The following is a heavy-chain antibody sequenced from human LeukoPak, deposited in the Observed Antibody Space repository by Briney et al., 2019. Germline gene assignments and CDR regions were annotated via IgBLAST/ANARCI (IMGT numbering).Heavy chain of an antibody. J-gene: IGHJ6*03. CDR2: ISYDGSNK. CDR1: GFNFGDYA. D-gene: IGHD2-2*01. CDR3: AKEFNIYQPHMDV. Sequence: GGSLRLSCTASGFNFGDYAMSWVRQAPGKGLEWVAVISYDGSNKYYADSVKGRFTISRDNSKNTLYLQMNSLRAEDTAVYYCAKEFNIYQPHMDVWGKGTTVAVSS. V-gene: IGHV3-30-3*02.